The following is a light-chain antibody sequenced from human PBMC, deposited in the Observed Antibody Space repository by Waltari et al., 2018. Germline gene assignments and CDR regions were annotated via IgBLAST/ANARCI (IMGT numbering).Light chain of an antibody. V-gene: IGLV2-23*02. CDR3: CSYAGSMTFA. CDR1: SSDVGYYNL. CDR2: EVS. J-gene: IGLJ1*01. Sequence: QSALTQPASVSGSPGQSITISCTGTSSDVGYYNLVSWYQQHPGEVPKLMIYEVSERPSGVSNRFSGSKSGNTASLTSSGLQTEDEADYYCCSYAGSMTFAFGSGTEVTVL.